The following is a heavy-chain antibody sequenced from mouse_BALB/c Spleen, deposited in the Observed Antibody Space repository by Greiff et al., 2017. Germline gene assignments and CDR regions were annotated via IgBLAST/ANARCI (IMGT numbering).Heavy chain of an antibody. V-gene: IGHV1-9*01. J-gene: IGHJ3*01. CDR3: ARAGRRGPWFAY. CDR2: ILPGSGST. CDR1: GYTFSSYW. D-gene: IGHD2-12*01. Sequence: VQLQQSGAELMKPGASVKISCKATGYTFSSYWIEWVKQRPGHGLEWIGEILPGSGSTNYNEKFKGKATFTADTSSNTAYMQLSSLTSEDSAVYYCARAGRRGPWFAYWGQGTLVTVSA.